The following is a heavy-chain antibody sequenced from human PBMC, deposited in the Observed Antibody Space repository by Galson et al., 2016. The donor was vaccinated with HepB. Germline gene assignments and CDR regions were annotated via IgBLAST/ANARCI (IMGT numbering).Heavy chain of an antibody. CDR1: GFTFSTYS. Sequence: SLRLSCAASGFTFSTYSMHWVRQAPGKGLEWVSSISGNSDYVYHADSVKGRFTISRDNAKNSLYLQMDSLRAEDTALYYCARNLYSGADYSVDYWGQGTLVTVSS. J-gene: IGHJ4*02. CDR3: ARNLYSGADYSVDY. CDR2: ISGNSDYV. V-gene: IGHV3-21*01. D-gene: IGHD4-11*01.